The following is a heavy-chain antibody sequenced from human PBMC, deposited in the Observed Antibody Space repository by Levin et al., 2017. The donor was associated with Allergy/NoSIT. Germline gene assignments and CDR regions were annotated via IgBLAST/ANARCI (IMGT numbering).Heavy chain of an antibody. D-gene: IGHD2-8*01. Sequence: GGSLRLSCAASGFTFSSYAMSWVRQAPGKGLEWVSGISGGGGSTYYADSVKGRFTISRDYSKNTLYLQMNSLRAEDTAVYYCAGGKPGVGPDRYYYMGVWGNGTTVTVSS. CDR2: ISGGGGST. J-gene: IGHJ6*03. CDR3: AGGKPGVGPDRYYYMGV. V-gene: IGHV3-23*01. CDR1: GFTFSSYA.